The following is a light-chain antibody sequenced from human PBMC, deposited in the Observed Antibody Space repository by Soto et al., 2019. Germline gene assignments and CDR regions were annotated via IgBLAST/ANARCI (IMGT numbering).Light chain of an antibody. J-gene: IGKJ1*01. Sequence: EIVMTQSPATLSLSPGERATLSCRASQSVSSNLAWYQQKPGQAPRLLIYGASTRATGIPARFSGSGSGTEFTLTISSLQSEAFAVYDCQQYNNWPPWTFGQGTKVEIK. CDR1: QSVSSN. CDR2: GAS. CDR3: QQYNNWPPWT. V-gene: IGKV3-15*01.